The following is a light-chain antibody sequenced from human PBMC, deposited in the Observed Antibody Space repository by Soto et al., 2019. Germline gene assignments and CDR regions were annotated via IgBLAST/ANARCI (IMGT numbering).Light chain of an antibody. CDR3: QQYETWPVT. CDR1: QSVSSYY. CDR2: DAS. V-gene: IGKV3-20*01. J-gene: IGKJ4*01. Sequence: EVVLTQSACTLSLSPGEKATLSCRASQSVSSYYLAWYQQKPGQAPRLLIYDASNRATGIPARFSGSGSGTEFTLTINSLQPEDSAVYYCQQYETWPVTFAGGTKV.